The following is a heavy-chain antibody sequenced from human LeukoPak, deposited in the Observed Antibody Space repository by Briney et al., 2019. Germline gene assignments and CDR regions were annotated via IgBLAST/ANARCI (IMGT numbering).Heavy chain of an antibody. J-gene: IGHJ4*02. CDR2: ISYDGSDK. Sequence: GGSLRLSCAASGFTFSSYGMHWVRQAPGKGLEWVAVISYDGSDKYYADSVKGRFTISRDNSKNTLYLQMNSLRAEDTAVYYCAKDQDIAAAAYYFVYWGQGTLVTVSS. D-gene: IGHD6-13*01. CDR3: AKDQDIAAAAYYFVY. CDR1: GFTFSSYG. V-gene: IGHV3-30*18.